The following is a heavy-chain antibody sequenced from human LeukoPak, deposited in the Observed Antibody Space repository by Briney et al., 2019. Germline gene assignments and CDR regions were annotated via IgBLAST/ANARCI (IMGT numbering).Heavy chain of an antibody. Sequence: PGGSLRLSCAAPGFTFSHHGMHWVRQAPGKGLEWGAAISFDGSEHYYADSVKGRFTMSRDNSKNPVCLQMNSLRAEDTAVYYCAKDYDDTAGAGLDCWGQGSLVTVSS. D-gene: IGHD5-18*01. CDR1: GFTFSHHG. J-gene: IGHJ4*02. V-gene: IGHV3-30*18. CDR3: AKDYDDTAGAGLDC. CDR2: ISFDGSEH.